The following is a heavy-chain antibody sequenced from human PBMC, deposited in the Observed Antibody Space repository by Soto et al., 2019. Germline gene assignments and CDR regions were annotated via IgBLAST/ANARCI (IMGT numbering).Heavy chain of an antibody. CDR3: AKFWFPVTSAVDDD. D-gene: IGHD4-4*01. V-gene: IGHV3-30*18. Sequence: QVQLVESGGGVVQPGRSLRLSCAASGFTFSNFGMHWVRQAPGKGLEWVASISYDGNIKYSSDSVKGRFTISRDNSKNTLYLQMNSLRCGDTAVYYCAKFWFPVTSAVDDDWGQGTLVTVSS. CDR2: ISYDGNIK. J-gene: IGHJ4*02. CDR1: GFTFSNFG.